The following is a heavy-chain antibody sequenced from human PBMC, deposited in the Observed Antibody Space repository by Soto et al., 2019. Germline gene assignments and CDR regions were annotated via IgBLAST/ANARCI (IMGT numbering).Heavy chain of an antibody. CDR2: ISLRNTYI. Sequence: GGSLRLSCAASGFTFSTSIMEWVRQAPGKGLEWVSSISLRNTYIYYADSVKGRFTISRDDAKNSLYLQMTSLRVEDTAIYYCARLGGNSYGKFYFDSWGRGTLVTVSS. CDR1: GFTFSTSI. CDR3: ARLGGNSYGKFYFDS. D-gene: IGHD3-10*01. J-gene: IGHJ4*02. V-gene: IGHV3-21*01.